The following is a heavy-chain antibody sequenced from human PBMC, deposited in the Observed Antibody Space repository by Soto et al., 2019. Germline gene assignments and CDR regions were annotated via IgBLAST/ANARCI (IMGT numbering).Heavy chain of an antibody. CDR1: GGSISSGGYY. CDR3: ARVFGFGGMDV. V-gene: IGHV4-31*03. D-gene: IGHD3-10*01. Sequence: QVQLHESGPGLVKPSQTLSLTCTVSGGSISSGGYYWSWIRQHPGKGLEWIGYIYYIGSTYYNPSIKSRVTISVDTSKNQFSLKLSSVTAADTAVYYCARVFGFGGMDVWGQGTTATVSS. CDR2: IYYIGST. J-gene: IGHJ6*02.